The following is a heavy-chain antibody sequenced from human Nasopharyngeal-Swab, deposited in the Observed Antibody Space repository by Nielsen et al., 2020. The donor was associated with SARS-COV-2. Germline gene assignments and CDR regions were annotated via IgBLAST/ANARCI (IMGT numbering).Heavy chain of an antibody. CDR3: ARSSRDWPPKRGALDI. CDR2: ISYSGST. D-gene: IGHD2-21*02. V-gene: IGHV4-59*01. CDR1: GASISTYY. Sequence: GSLRLSCTVSGASISTYYRSWIRQSPGTGLESIGCISYSGSTNYNPSLKSRVTISVDTSKNHLSLKLSSVTAADSAVYYCARSSRDWPPKRGALDIWGQGTVVTVSS. J-gene: IGHJ3*02.